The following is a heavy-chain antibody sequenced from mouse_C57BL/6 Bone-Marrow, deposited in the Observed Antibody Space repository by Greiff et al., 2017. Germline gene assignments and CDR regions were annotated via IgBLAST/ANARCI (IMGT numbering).Heavy chain of an antibody. CDR2: ISGGGGNT. J-gene: IGHJ1*03. CDR1: GFTFSNYT. CDR3: SRQVSTRLAIKYFDV. V-gene: IGHV5-9*01. D-gene: IGHD2-3*01. Sequence: EVKLVESGGGLVKPGGSLKLSCAASGFTFSNYTMSWVRQTPEKRLQWVAAISGGGGNTYYPDSVKGRFTISRENVKNILYLQMSSLRSEDSALYYFSRQVSTRLAIKYFDVWGTGTTVTVFS.